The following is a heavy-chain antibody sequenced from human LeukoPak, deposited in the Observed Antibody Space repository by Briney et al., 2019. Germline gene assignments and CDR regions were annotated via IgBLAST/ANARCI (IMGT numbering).Heavy chain of an antibody. J-gene: IGHJ6*03. CDR1: GYTFTSYA. CDR3: ARGRGPPNTNRDFYYYYYMDV. CDR2: INAANGHT. Sequence: VASVTVSCKASGYTFTSYAMHWVRQAPGHRFEWMGWINAANGHTKYSPEFQDRITITRDTSATTAYMELSNLRSEDMALYYCARGRGPPNTNRDFYYYYYMDVWGTGTTVTVSS. D-gene: IGHD3-10*01. V-gene: IGHV1-3*03.